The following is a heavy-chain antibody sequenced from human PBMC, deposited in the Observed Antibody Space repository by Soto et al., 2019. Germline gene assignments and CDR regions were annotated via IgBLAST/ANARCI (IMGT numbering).Heavy chain of an antibody. J-gene: IGHJ5*02. Sequence: QVQLVQSGAEVKKPGASVKVSCKASGYTFTNYGITWVRQAPGQGLEWMGWIVTYNGNTNCAQKVQGRFTITTDTSTTTAYMELRSLRSDDTAIYYCARGPQSTGWRGKWFDPWGQGTLVTVSS. D-gene: IGHD6-19*01. CDR1: GYTFTNYG. CDR3: ARGPQSTGWRGKWFDP. CDR2: IVTYNGNT. V-gene: IGHV1-18*01.